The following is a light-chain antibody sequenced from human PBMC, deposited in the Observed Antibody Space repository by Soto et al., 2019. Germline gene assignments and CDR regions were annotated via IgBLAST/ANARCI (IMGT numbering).Light chain of an antibody. J-gene: IGKJ3*01. CDR1: QGIRNF. CDR3: QNNSSVPV. CDR2: AAS. V-gene: IGKV1-27*01. Sequence: DIQMTQSPPSLSASVGDRVTITCRASQGIRNFVAWYQQKPGKAPKLLIYAASTLQSGVPSRFSGSGSGTDFTLTIHSLPPEDVATYARQNNSSVPVFGPANKVEI.